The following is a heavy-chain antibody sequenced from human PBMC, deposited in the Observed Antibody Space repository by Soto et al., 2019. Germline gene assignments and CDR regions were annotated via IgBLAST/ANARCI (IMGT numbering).Heavy chain of an antibody. CDR2: ISGSGGST. J-gene: IGHJ4*02. D-gene: IGHD3-10*01. CDR1: GFTFSSYA. CDR3: AHGVGLWFGELSH. V-gene: IGHV3-23*01. Sequence: EVQLLESGGGLVQPGGSLRLSCAASGFTFSSYAMSWVRQAPGKGLEWVSAISGSGGSTYYADSVKGRFTISRDNSKNTLYLQINSLSAEDTAVYYCAHGVGLWFGELSHWGQGTLVTVSS.